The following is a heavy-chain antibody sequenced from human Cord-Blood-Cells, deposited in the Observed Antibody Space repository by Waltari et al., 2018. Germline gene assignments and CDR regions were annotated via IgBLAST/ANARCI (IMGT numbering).Heavy chain of an antibody. CDR3: ARRAFYYYDSSGYYY. CDR2: INHSGST. V-gene: IGHV4-34*01. CDR1: GGSFSGYY. D-gene: IGHD3-22*01. J-gene: IGHJ4*02. Sequence: QVQLQQRGAGLLKHSETLSPTCAVYGGSFSGYYWSRIRQPPGKGLEWIGEINHSGSTNYNPSLKSRVTISVDTSKNQFSLKLSSVTAADTAVYYCARRAFYYYDSSGYYYWGQGTLVTVSS.